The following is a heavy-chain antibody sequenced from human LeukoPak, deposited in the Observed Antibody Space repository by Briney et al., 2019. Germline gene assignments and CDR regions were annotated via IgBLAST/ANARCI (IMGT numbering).Heavy chain of an antibody. Sequence: MPSETLSLTCAVYGGSFSGYYWSWIRQPPGKGLEWIGEINHSGSTNYNPSLKSRVTISVDTSKNQFSLKLSSVTAADTAVYHCARSRRDYRDVPLDYWGQGTLVTVSS. CDR3: ARSRRDYRDVPLDY. CDR2: INHSGST. D-gene: IGHD4-11*01. J-gene: IGHJ4*02. V-gene: IGHV4-34*01. CDR1: GGSFSGYY.